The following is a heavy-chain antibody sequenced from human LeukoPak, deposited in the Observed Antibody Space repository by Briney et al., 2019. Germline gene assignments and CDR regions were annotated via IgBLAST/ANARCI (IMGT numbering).Heavy chain of an antibody. CDR3: ARNSNWNDEDYFDY. J-gene: IGHJ4*02. CDR1: GFTFSSYS. CDR2: ISSSSSYI. Sequence: GGSLRLSCAASGFTFSSYSMNWVRQAPGKGLEWVSSISSSSSYIYYADSVKGRFTISRDNAKNLLYLQMNSLRAEDTAVYYCARNSNWNDEDYFDYWGQGTLVTVSS. V-gene: IGHV3-21*01. D-gene: IGHD1-1*01.